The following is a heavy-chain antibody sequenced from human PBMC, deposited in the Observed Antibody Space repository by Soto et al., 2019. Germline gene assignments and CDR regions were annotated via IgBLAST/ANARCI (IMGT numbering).Heavy chain of an antibody. V-gene: IGHV1-3*01. D-gene: IGHD3-22*01. J-gene: IGHJ5*02. Sequence: ASVKVSFKASRYTFSRYAIHWVRQAPGQRLEWMGWINAGNGNTKYSQKFQDRVTITRDTSASTVYMELNSLKSEDTAVYYCARDSYDSSGYHNWIDPWGQGTLVTVSS. CDR1: RYTFSRYA. CDR2: INAGNGNT. CDR3: ARDSYDSSGYHNWIDP.